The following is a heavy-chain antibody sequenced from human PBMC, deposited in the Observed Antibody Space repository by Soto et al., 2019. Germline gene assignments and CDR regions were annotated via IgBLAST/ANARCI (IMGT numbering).Heavy chain of an antibody. J-gene: IGHJ5*02. V-gene: IGHV5-51*01. Sequence: PGESLRISGKGSGYSFTSYWIGWVRGMPGKGLEWMGIIYPGDSDTRYSPSFQGQVTSSADKSISTAYLQWSSLKASDTAMYYCARQDVVVPAAVPHGFDPWGQGTLVTVSS. CDR1: GYSFTSYW. CDR2: IYPGDSDT. D-gene: IGHD2-2*01. CDR3: ARQDVVVPAAVPHGFDP.